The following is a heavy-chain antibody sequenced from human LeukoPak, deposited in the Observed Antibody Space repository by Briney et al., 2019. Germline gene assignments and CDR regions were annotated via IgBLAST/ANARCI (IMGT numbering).Heavy chain of an antibody. D-gene: IGHD2-2*02. V-gene: IGHV4-30-4*08. CDR1: GGSISSGDYY. CDR3: ARVRYCSSTSCYTYYYYMDV. J-gene: IGHJ6*03. CDR2: IYYSGST. Sequence: PSETLSLTCTVSGGSISSGDYYWSWIRQPPGKGLEWIGYIYYSGSTYYNPSLKSRVTISVDTSKNQFSLKLSSVTAADTAVYYCARVRYCSSTSCYTYYYYMDVWGKGTTVTVSS.